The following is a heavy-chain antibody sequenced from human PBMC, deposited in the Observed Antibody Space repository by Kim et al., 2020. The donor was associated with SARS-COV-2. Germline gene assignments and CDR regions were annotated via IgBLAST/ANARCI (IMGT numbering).Heavy chain of an antibody. CDR3: ARARYISSWYADY. J-gene: IGHJ4*02. V-gene: IGHV3-66*01. CDR2: MYSGGST. D-gene: IGHD6-13*01. Sequence: WGSLRLSCAASGFTVSNNYMNWVRQAPGKGLEWVSVMYSGGSTFYADSVKGRFTISRDNAKTTLYLQMNSLRTEDTAVYYCARARYISSWYADYWGQGTLVTVSS. CDR1: GFTVSNNY.